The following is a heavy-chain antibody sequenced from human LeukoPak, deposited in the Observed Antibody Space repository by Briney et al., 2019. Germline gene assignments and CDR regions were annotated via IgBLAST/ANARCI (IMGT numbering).Heavy chain of an antibody. CDR1: GYTFSDYG. J-gene: IGHJ4*02. V-gene: IGHV1-18*01. Sequence: ASVKVSCKASGYTFSDYGVSWVRQAPGQGLEWMGWISTYNGDTNYAQKSQGRVTMTTDTSTSTAYMELRSLRSDDTAVYYCARDGYYRHFDYWGQGTLVTVSS. CDR2: ISTYNGDT. D-gene: IGHD3-22*01. CDR3: ARDGYYRHFDY.